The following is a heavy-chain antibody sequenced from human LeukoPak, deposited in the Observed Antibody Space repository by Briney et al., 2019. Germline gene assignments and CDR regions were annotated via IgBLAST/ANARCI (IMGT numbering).Heavy chain of an antibody. CDR2: IIPIFGTA. Sequence: ASVKVSCKASGGTFSSYAISWVRQAPGQGLEWMGGIIPIFGTANYAQKFQGRVTITADESTSTAYMELSSLRSEDTAVYYCARVRSSGWFSNWFDPWGQGTLVTVSS. V-gene: IGHV1-69*01. D-gene: IGHD6-19*01. CDR1: GGTFSSYA. CDR3: ARVRSSGWFSNWFDP. J-gene: IGHJ5*02.